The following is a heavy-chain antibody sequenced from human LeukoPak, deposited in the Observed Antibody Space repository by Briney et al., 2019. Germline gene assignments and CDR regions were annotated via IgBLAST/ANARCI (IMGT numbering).Heavy chain of an antibody. CDR1: GFTVSSNY. CDR3: AKAGPESYGYYYYYYMDV. V-gene: IGHV3-53*01. Sequence: GGSLRLSCAASGFTVSSNYMSWVRQAPGKGLEWVSVIYSGGSTYYADSVKGRFTISRDNSKNTLYLQMNSLRAEDTAVYYCAKAGPESYGYYYYYYMDVWGKGTTVTVSS. CDR2: IYSGGST. J-gene: IGHJ6*03. D-gene: IGHD1-26*01.